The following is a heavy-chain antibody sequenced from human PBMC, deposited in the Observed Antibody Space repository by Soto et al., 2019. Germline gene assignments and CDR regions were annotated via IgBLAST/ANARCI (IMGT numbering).Heavy chain of an antibody. J-gene: IGHJ6*02. CDR1: GYTFTGYY. CDR3: ARVLGGGGSGSNYYYYGMDV. Sequence: ASVKVSCKASGYTFTGYYMHWVRQAPGQGLEWMGWINPNSGGTNYAQKFQGWVTMTRDTSISTAYMELSRLRSDDTAVYYCARVLGGGGSGSNYYYYGMDVWGQGTTVTVSS. CDR2: INPNSGGT. D-gene: IGHD3-3*01. V-gene: IGHV1-2*04.